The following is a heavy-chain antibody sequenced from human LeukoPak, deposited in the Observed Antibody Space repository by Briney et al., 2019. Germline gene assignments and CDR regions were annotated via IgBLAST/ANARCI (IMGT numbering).Heavy chain of an antibody. D-gene: IGHD3-3*01. CDR3: ARDYDFWSGYHFDY. Sequence: PGRSLRLSRAASGFTFSSYAMHWVRQAPGKGLEWVAVISYDGSNKYYADSVKGRFTISRDNSKNTLYLQMNSLRAEDTAVYYCARDYDFWSGYHFDYWGQGTLVTVSS. J-gene: IGHJ4*02. V-gene: IGHV3-30-3*01. CDR1: GFTFSSYA. CDR2: ISYDGSNK.